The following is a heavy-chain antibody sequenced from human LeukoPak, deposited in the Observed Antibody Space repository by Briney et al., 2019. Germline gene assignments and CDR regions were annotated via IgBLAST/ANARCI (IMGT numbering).Heavy chain of an antibody. CDR3: ARQSIPAAGTFDY. V-gene: IGHV4-39*01. CDR2: IYYSGST. Sequence: WVRQPPGKGLEWIGSIYYSGSTYYNPSLKSRVTISVDTSKNQFSLRLSSVTAADTAVYYCARQSIPAAGTFDYWGQGTLVTVSS. D-gene: IGHD6-13*01. J-gene: IGHJ4*02.